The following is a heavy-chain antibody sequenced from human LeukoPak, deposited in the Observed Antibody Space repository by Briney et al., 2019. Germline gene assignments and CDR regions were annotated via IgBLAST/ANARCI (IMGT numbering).Heavy chain of an antibody. V-gene: IGHV4-4*07. J-gene: IGHJ5*02. CDR2: IYTSGST. CDR1: GGSISSYY. D-gene: IGHD6-19*01. Sequence: PSEALSLTCTVSGGSISSYYWSWIRQPAGKGLEWIGRIYTSGSTNYNPSLKSRVTMSVDTSKNQFSLKLSSVTAADTAVYYCARDLDSSVRQTNNWFDPWGQGTLVTVSS. CDR3: ARDLDSSVRQTNNWFDP.